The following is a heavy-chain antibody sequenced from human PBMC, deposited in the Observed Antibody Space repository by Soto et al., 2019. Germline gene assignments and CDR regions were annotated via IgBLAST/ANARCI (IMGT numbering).Heavy chain of an antibody. V-gene: IGHV4-31*03. J-gene: IGHJ5*02. CDR2: IYYSGST. CDR3: ARELRNCGGDCYYNWFDP. D-gene: IGHD2-21*02. Sequence: SETLSLTCTVSGGSISSGGYYWSWIRQHPGKGLEWIGYIYYSGSTYYNPSLKSRVTISVDTSKNQFSLKLSSVTAADTAVYYCARELRNCGGDCYYNWFDPWRQGTLVTVSS. CDR1: GGSISSGGYY.